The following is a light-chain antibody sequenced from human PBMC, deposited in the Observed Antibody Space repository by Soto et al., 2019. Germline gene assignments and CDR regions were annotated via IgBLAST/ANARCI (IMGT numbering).Light chain of an antibody. CDR3: LLSYSGARL. Sequence: QAVVTQEPSLTVSPGGTVTLTCGSSTGAVTSGHYPYWFQQKPSQAPRTLIYDTSNKHSWTPARFSGSLLGGKAALTLSGAQPEDEAEYYCLLSYSGARLFGGGTKLTVL. CDR1: TGAVTSGHY. V-gene: IGLV7-46*01. J-gene: IGLJ2*01. CDR2: DTS.